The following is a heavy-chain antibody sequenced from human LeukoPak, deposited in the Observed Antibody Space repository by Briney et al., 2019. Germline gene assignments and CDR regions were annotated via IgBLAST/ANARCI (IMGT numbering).Heavy chain of an antibody. Sequence: PGGSLRLSCVVSGFTFSDYWMHWVRQAPGKGLVWVSRMNTDGTRITYADSVKGRFTVSRDNAKNTPYLQMNSLRAEDTAIYYCVRESREIRFDHWGQGTPVTVSS. J-gene: IGHJ4*02. CDR2: MNTDGTRI. D-gene: IGHD1-26*01. CDR3: VRESREIRFDH. CDR1: GFTFSDYW. V-gene: IGHV3-74*01.